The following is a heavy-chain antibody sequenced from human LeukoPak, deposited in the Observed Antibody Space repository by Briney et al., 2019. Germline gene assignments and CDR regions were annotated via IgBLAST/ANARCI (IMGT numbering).Heavy chain of an antibody. D-gene: IGHD3-9*01. J-gene: IGHJ6*02. CDR1: GGXISSGGYY. V-gene: IGHV4-31*03. CDR3: ARAAGYYDILTGNYGMDV. CDR2: IYYSGNT. Sequence: SETLSLTCTVSGGXISSGGYYWGWIRQHPGKGLEWIGYIYYSGNTYYNPSLKSRVTISVDTSKNQFSLKLSSVTAADTAVYYCARAAGYYDILTGNYGMDVWGQGTTVTVSS.